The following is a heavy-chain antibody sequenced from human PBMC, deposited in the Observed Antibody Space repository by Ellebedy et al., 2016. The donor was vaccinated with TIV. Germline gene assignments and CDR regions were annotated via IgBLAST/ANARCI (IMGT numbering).Heavy chain of an antibody. CDR2: IYYSGTT. V-gene: IGHV4-59*08. J-gene: IGHJ6*02. CDR3: ARGIQIWSEYFYYAMDV. Sequence: SETLSLXCTVSGGSISSYYYNYIRQPPGKALEWLGHIYYSGTTNYNPSLKSRVTISVDTSRNQLSLKLSSVTAADTAVYYCARGIQIWSEYFYYAMDVWGQGTTVTVS. CDR1: GGSISSYY. D-gene: IGHD5-18*01.